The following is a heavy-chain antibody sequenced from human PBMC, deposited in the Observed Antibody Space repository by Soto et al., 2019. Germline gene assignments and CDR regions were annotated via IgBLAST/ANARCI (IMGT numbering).Heavy chain of an antibody. D-gene: IGHD3-3*01. CDR2: ASGRGDRT. Sequence: EVQLVQSGGGLVQPGGSLGLSCTASGFTFSSYSMTWVRLSPGKGLEWVSAASGRGDRTYYAESVSGRFTISRDNSKNTLLLRMNNLSDEDTAIYYCAKDMGTGLEHYQLSDSWGQGVLVNGSS. CDR3: AKDMGTGLEHYQLSDS. CDR1: GFTFSSYS. V-gene: IGHV3-23*04. J-gene: IGHJ4*02.